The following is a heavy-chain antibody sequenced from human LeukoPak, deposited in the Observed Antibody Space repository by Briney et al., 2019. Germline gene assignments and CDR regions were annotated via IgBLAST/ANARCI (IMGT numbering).Heavy chain of an antibody. CDR1: GGSISSYY. D-gene: IGHD3-22*01. CDR3: ARDLNYYDSSGSPY. J-gene: IGHJ4*02. V-gene: IGHV4-59*12. CDR2: IHYSGST. Sequence: ASETLSLTCTVSGGSISSYYWSWIRQPPGKGLEWIGYIHYSGSTNYNPSLKSRVTMSVDTSKNQFSLKLSSVTAADTAVYYCARDLNYYDSSGSPYWGQGTLVTVSS.